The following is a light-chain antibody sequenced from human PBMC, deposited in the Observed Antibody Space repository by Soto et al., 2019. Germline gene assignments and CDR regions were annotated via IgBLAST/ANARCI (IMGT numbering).Light chain of an antibody. CDR3: QQRSNWVT. V-gene: IGKV3-11*01. Sequence: EIVLTQSPATLSLSPGERATLSCRASQSVSSYLAWYQQKPGQAPRLLIYDASNRATGIPARFSGSGSGTDFTLTISSLESEDFAVYYCQQRSNWVTFGPGTKVDIK. CDR1: QSVSSY. CDR2: DAS. J-gene: IGKJ3*01.